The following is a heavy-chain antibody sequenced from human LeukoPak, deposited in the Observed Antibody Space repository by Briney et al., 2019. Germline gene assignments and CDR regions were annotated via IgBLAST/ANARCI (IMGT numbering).Heavy chain of an antibody. J-gene: IGHJ4*02. Sequence: SETLSLTCTVSGGSISSYYWSWIRQPPGKGLEWIGYIYYSGSTNYNPSLKSRVTISVDTSKNQFSLKLSSVTAADTAVYYCASSIAAQGGVDYWGQGTLVTVSS. CDR2: IYYSGST. CDR3: ASSIAAQGGVDY. V-gene: IGHV4-59*01. CDR1: GGSISSYY. D-gene: IGHD6-13*01.